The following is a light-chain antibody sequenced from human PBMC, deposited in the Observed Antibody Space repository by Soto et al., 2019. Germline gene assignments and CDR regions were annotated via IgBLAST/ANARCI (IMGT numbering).Light chain of an antibody. V-gene: IGLV2-14*03. Sequence: QSALTPPASVSGSPGQSITISCTGTSGDVGGYNYVSWYQQHPGRAPKLMIYNVSNRPSGVSNRFSGSKSGNTASLTSSGLQAEDEADYYCSSYTSSNTLEFGGGTKLTVL. J-gene: IGLJ2*01. CDR1: SGDVGGYNY. CDR3: SSYTSSNTLE. CDR2: NVS.